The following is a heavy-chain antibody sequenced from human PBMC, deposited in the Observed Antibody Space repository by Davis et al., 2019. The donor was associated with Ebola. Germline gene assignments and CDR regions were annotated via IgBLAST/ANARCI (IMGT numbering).Heavy chain of an antibody. CDR3: ARDDVTGLLDS. J-gene: IGHJ4*02. CDR2: IHHSGGT. V-gene: IGHV4-30-4*08. Sequence: SETLSLTCTVSGGSITSGDYPWGWIRQPPGKALEWIGYIHHSGGTYYNPSLKSRLTLSVDTSKNQFSLSLTSVTAADTAVYYCARDDVTGLLDSWGQGTRVIVSS. CDR1: GGSITSGDYP. D-gene: IGHD2-8*02.